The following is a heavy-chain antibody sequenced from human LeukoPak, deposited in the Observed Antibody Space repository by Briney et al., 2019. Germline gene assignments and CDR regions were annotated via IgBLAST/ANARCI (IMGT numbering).Heavy chain of an antibody. D-gene: IGHD2-2*01. J-gene: IGHJ5*02. V-gene: IGHV4-59*08. CDR2: IYYSGST. CDR1: GGSISSYC. CDR3: ARQYYCTSTSCPGNWFDP. Sequence: SETLSLTCTVSGGSISSYCWSWIRQPPGKGLEWIGYIYYSGSTNYNPSLKSRVTISVDTSKNQFSLKLSSVTAADTAVYYCARQYYCTSTSCPGNWFDPWGQGTLITVSS.